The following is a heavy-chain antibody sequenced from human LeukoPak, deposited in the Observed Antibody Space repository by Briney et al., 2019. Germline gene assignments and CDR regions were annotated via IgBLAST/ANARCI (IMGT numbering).Heavy chain of an antibody. CDR2: INHSGST. Sequence: KPSETLSLTCAVYGGSFSGYYWSWIRQPPGKGLEWIGEINHSGSTNYNPSLKSRVTISVDTSKNQFSLKLSSVTAADTAVYYCARGLCGGRWYDFWSGYRDYYYYYYMDVWGKGTTVTVSS. CDR1: GGSFSGYY. V-gene: IGHV4-34*01. CDR3: ARGLCGGRWYDFWSGYRDYYYYYYMDV. J-gene: IGHJ6*03. D-gene: IGHD3-3*01.